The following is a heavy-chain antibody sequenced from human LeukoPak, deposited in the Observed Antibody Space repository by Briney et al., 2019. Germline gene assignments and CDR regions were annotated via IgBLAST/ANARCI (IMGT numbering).Heavy chain of an antibody. CDR2: FDPEDGET. Sequence: GASVKVSCKASGYTFTGYYMHWVRQAPGQGLEWMGGFDPEDGETIYAQKFQGRVTMTEDTSTDTAYMELSSLRSEDTAVYCCATGGYEPGYWGQGTLVTVSS. V-gene: IGHV1-24*01. CDR1: GYTFTGYY. J-gene: IGHJ4*02. CDR3: ATGGYEPGY. D-gene: IGHD5-12*01.